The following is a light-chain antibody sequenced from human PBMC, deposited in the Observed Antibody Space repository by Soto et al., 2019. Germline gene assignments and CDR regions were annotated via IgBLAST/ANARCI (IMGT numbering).Light chain of an antibody. CDR1: QSVSSSY. J-gene: IGKJ4*01. CDR3: QQYGSSPLT. Sequence: EIVLTQSPGTLSLSPGERATLSCRASQSVSSSYFAWYQQKPGQAPRLLIYGASSRATGIPDRFSGSGSGTDFTLTISRLEPEDFAVYYCQQYGSSPLTFGGGTKVDIX. V-gene: IGKV3-20*01. CDR2: GAS.